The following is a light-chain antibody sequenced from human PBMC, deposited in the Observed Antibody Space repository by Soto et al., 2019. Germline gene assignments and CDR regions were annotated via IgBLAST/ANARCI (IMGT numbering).Light chain of an antibody. CDR1: SSNIGNNY. CDR2: ENN. Sequence: QSVLTQPPSVSAAPGQMVTISCSGSSSNIGNNYVSWYQQLPGTAPKLLIYENNKRPSGIPDRFSGSTSGTSATLGITGLQTGDEADYYCGTWDSSLSPGGVFGGGTKVTVL. V-gene: IGLV1-51*02. J-gene: IGLJ3*02. CDR3: GTWDSSLSPGGV.